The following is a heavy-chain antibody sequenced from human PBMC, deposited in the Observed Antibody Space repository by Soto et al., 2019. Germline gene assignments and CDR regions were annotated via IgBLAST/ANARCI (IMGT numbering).Heavy chain of an antibody. CDR2: ISYDGSNK. Sequence: GGSLRLSCAASGFTFSSYAMHWVRQAPGKGLEWVAVISYDGSNKYYADSVKGRFTISRDNSKNTLYLQMNSLRAEDTAVYYCARSAMIVVVTAYYFDYWGQGTLVTVSS. J-gene: IGHJ4*02. V-gene: IGHV3-30-3*01. CDR1: GFTFSSYA. D-gene: IGHD3-22*01. CDR3: ARSAMIVVVTAYYFDY.